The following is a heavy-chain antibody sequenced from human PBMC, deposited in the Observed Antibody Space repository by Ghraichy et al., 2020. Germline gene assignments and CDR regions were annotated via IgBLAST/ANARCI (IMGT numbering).Heavy chain of an antibody. CDR3: ARLQDPSPYDFWSGYYNYYYYYGMDV. Sequence: ASVKVSCKASGYTFTSYGISWVRQAPGQGLEWMGWISAYNGNTNYAQKLQGRVTMTTDTSTSTAYMELRSLRSDDTAVYYCARLQDPSPYDFWSGYYNYYYYYGMDVWGQGTTVTVSS. CDR2: ISAYNGNT. J-gene: IGHJ6*02. V-gene: IGHV1-18*04. D-gene: IGHD3-3*01. CDR1: GYTFTSYG.